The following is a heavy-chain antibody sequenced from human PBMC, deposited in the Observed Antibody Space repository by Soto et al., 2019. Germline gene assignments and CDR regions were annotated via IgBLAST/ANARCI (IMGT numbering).Heavy chain of an antibody. V-gene: IGHV4-59*01. CDR3: ARAGTAMVTLDY. J-gene: IGHJ4*02. Sequence: QVQLQESGPGLVKPSETLSLTCSVSGGSISSYFWSWIRQPPGKGLEWIGYIYYSGSTNYNPSLKSRVTISVDTSKNQFSLGLSSVTPADTAVYYCARAGTAMVTLDYWGQGTLVTVSS. CDR2: IYYSGST. CDR1: GGSISSYF. D-gene: IGHD5-18*01.